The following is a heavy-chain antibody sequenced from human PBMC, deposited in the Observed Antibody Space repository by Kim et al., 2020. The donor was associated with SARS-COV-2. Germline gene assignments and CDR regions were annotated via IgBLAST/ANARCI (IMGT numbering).Heavy chain of an antibody. CDR2: IYYSGST. CDR3: ARHPSITMIVIAWYFDL. V-gene: IGHV4-39*01. CDR1: GGSISSSSYY. J-gene: IGHJ2*01. Sequence: SETLSLTCTVSGGSISSSSYYWGWIRQPPGKGLEWIGSIYYSGSTYYNPSLKSRVTISVDTSKNQFSLKLSSATAADTAVYYCARHPSITMIVIAWYFDLWGRGTLVTVSS. D-gene: IGHD3-22*01.